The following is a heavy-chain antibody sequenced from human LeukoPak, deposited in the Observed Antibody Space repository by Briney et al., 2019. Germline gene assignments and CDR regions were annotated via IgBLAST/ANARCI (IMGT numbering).Heavy chain of an antibody. J-gene: IGHJ6*03. V-gene: IGHV3-30*02. CDR2: IRSDGSNK. Sequence: PGGSLRLSCAGSGFSFSSYGMHWVRQAPGKGLEWMAFIRSDGSNKYYADSVKGRFTISRDNSKNTLYLQMNSLRAEDTAVYYCARDYWLAARPWGYYYYYYMDVWGKGTTVTVSS. CDR1: GFSFSSYG. CDR3: ARDYWLAARPWGYYYYYYMDV. D-gene: IGHD6-6*01.